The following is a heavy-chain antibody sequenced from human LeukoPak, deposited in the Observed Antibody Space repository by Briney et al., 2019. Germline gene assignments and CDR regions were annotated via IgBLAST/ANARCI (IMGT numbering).Heavy chain of an antibody. CDR1: GGSFSGYY. V-gene: IGHV4-34*01. CDR3: ARDPTIRFLEWPREVRSWFDP. D-gene: IGHD3-3*01. CDR2: INHSGST. J-gene: IGHJ5*02. Sequence: SETLSLTCAVYGGSFSGYYWSWIRQPPGKGLEWIGEINHSGSTSYNPSLKSRVTISVDTSKNQFSLKLSSVTAADTAVYYCARDPTIRFLEWPREVRSWFDPWGQGTLVTVSS.